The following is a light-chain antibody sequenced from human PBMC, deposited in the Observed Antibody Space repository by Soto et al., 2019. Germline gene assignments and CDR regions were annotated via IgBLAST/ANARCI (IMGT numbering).Light chain of an antibody. CDR3: MQALQTGIT. J-gene: IGKJ3*01. V-gene: IGKV2-28*01. CDR2: LGS. CDR1: QSLLHSNGYNY. Sequence: DIVMTQSPLSLPVTPGEPASISCRSSQSLLHSNGYNYLDWYLQKPGQSPQLLIYLGSNRASGVPDRFSGSRSGTDFTLKISRVEAEDVGVYYCMQALQTGITFGPVTKVDIK.